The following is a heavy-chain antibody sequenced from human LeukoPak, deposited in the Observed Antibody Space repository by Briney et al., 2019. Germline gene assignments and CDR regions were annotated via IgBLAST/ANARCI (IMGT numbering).Heavy chain of an antibody. CDR1: GFNLRAYY. CDR2: ISSSSSYT. CDR3: ARGWYQYGMDV. D-gene: IGHD6-19*01. J-gene: IGHJ6*02. V-gene: IGHV3-11*03. Sequence: GGSLRLSCAAHGFNLRAYYRSCIRQAPGKGLEWVSYISSSSSYTNHADSVKGRFTISRDNAKNSLYLQMNSLRVEDTAAYYCARGWYQYGMDVWGQGTTVTVSS.